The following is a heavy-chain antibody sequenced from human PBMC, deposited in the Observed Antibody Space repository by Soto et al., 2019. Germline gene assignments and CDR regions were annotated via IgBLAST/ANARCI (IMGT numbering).Heavy chain of an antibody. CDR2: INPSGGST. CDR3: ASTTGTNNWFDP. CDR1: GYTFTSYY. Sequence: ASVKVSCKASGYTFTSYYMHWVRQAPGQGLEWMGIINPSGGSTSYAQKFQGRVTMTRDTSTSTVYMELSSLRSEDTAVYYCASTTGTNNWFDPWGQGTLVTGSS. J-gene: IGHJ5*02. D-gene: IGHD1-7*01. V-gene: IGHV1-46*03.